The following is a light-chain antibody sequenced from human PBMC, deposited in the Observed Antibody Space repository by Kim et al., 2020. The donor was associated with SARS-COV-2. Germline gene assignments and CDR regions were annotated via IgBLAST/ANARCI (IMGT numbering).Light chain of an antibody. CDR1: SSRMPSSE. CDR2: DDN. Sequence: VPTTCTHSSSRMPSSEVHWYQQRPGSAPFTVIYDDNERPSGVPDRFSGSIDSSSNTASLTISGLRTEDEADYYCQSYDSSKDCVFGGGTQLTVL. V-gene: IGLV6-57*03. CDR3: QSYDSSKDCV. J-gene: IGLJ3*02.